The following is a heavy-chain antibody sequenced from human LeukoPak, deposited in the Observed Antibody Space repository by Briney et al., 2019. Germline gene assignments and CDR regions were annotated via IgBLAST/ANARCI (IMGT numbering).Heavy chain of an antibody. CDR3: ARGHCSSTSCYFDY. D-gene: IGHD2-2*01. V-gene: IGHV4-34*01. CDR1: GGSFSGYY. Sequence: PSETLSLTCAVYGGSFSGYYWSWIRQPPGKGLEWIGEINHSGSTNYNPSLKSRVAISVDTSKNQFSLKLSSVTVADTAVYYCARGHCSSTSCYFDYWGQGTLVTVSS. CDR2: INHSGST. J-gene: IGHJ4*02.